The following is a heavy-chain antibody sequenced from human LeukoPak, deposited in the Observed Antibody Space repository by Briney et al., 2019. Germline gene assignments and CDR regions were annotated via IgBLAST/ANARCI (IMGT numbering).Heavy chain of an antibody. D-gene: IGHD5-12*01. CDR3: ALPSRWLYFDY. V-gene: IGHV1-46*01. J-gene: IGHJ4*02. CDR1: GYTFTSYY. CDR2: INPSGGST. Sequence: ASVTVSCTASGYTFTSYYMHWVRQAPGQGLEWMGIINPSGGSTSYAQKFQGRVTMTRDTSTSTVYMELSSLRSEDTAVYYCALPSRWLYFDYWGQGTLVTVSS.